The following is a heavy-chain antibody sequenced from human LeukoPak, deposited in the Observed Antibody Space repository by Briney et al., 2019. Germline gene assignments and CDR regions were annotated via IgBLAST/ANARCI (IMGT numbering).Heavy chain of an antibody. D-gene: IGHD2/OR15-2a*01. Sequence: GGSLRLSCAASGFTVSSNYMSWVRQAPGKGLEWVSVIYSGGSTYYADSVKGRFTISRDNAKNSLYLQMNSLRPEDTALYYCAKDNEGGTYFFDYMDVWGKGTTVTVSS. V-gene: IGHV3-53*05. CDR2: IYSGGST. CDR3: AKDNEGGTYFFDYMDV. CDR1: GFTVSSNY. J-gene: IGHJ6*03.